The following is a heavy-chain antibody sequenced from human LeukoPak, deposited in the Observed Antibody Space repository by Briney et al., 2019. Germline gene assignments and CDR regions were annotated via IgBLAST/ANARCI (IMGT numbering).Heavy chain of an antibody. Sequence: GGSLRLSCAASGFTFSNYWMSWVRQAPGKGLEWVANIKQDGSERSYVDSARGRFTISRDDARNSLYLQMNSLRAEDTAVYYCASPPAFPFDDYDSSGYYYLFDIWGQGTMVTVSS. CDR3: ASPPAFPFDDYDSSGYYYLFDI. CDR2: IKQDGSER. CDR1: GFTFSNYW. V-gene: IGHV3-7*01. J-gene: IGHJ3*02. D-gene: IGHD3-22*01.